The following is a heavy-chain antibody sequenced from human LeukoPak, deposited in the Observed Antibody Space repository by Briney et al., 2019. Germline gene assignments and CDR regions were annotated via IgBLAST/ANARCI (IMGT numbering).Heavy chain of an antibody. D-gene: IGHD3-10*01. CDR1: GYSFTSYW. V-gene: IGHV5-51*01. Sequence: VESLKISCKGSGYSFTSYWIGWVRQMPGKGLEWMGIIYPGGSDTRYSPSFQGQVTISADKSISTAYLQWSSLKASDTAMYYCARCMVRGVAGHYYYGMDVWGQGTTVTVSS. CDR2: IYPGGSDT. CDR3: ARCMVRGVAGHYYYGMDV. J-gene: IGHJ6*02.